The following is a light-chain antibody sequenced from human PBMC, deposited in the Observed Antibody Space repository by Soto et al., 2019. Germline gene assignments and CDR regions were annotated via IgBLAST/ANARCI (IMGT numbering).Light chain of an antibody. Sequence: QSVLTQPASVSGSLGQSITVSCTGTSSDVGGYNSVPWYQQHPGKPPKLIIYEVSNRPSGVSDRFSGSKSGNTASLTISGLQAEDEADYYCSSYTSTSNYVLPTGP. V-gene: IGLV2-14*03. CDR1: SSDVGGYNS. CDR2: EVS. J-gene: IGLJ1*01. CDR3: SSYTSTSNYV.